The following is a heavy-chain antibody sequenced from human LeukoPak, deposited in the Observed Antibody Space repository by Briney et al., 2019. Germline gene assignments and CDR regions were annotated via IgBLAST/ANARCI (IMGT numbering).Heavy chain of an antibody. J-gene: IGHJ6*03. CDR1: GFTFSSYG. CDR2: ISGSGGST. CDR3: AKQKGYYYYMDV. Sequence: QPGGSLRLSCAASGFTFSSYGMSWVRQAPGKGLEWVSAISGSGGSTYYADSVKGRFTISRDNSKNTLYLQMNSLRAEDTAVYYRAKQKGYYYYMDVRGKGTTVTISS. V-gene: IGHV3-23*01.